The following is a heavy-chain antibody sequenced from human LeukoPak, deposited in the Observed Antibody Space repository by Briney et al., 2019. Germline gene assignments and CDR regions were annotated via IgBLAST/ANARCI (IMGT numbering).Heavy chain of an antibody. CDR2: IIPIFGTA. V-gene: IGHV1-69*13. D-gene: IGHD6-6*01. CDR1: GGTFSSYA. CDR3: ARDGEYSSSFGWFDP. J-gene: IGHJ5*02. Sequence: GASVKVSCKASGGTFSSYAISWVRQAPGQGLEWMGGIIPIFGTANYAQKFQGRVTITADESTSTAYMELSSLRSEDTAVYYCARDGEYSSSFGWFDPWGQGTLVTVSS.